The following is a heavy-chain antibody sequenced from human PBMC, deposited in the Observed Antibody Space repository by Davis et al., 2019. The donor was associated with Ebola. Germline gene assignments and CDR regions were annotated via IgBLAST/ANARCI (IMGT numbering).Heavy chain of an antibody. J-gene: IGHJ4*02. D-gene: IGHD3-10*01. Sequence: GGSLRLSCAASGFTFSSYWMHWVRHAPGKGLEWVANIKQDGSDKYYLDSVEDRFIISRDNAQNFLYLQMNRLRAEDTGVYYCLRGSSRPVWGQGTLVTVSS. CDR3: LRGSSRPV. V-gene: IGHV3-7*03. CDR2: IKQDGSDK. CDR1: GFTFSSYW.